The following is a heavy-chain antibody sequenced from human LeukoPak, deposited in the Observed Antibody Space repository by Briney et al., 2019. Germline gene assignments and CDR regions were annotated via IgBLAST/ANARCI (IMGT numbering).Heavy chain of an antibody. D-gene: IGHD7-27*01. V-gene: IGHV3-74*01. Sequence: GGSLRLSCAASGIAFSSYWMHWVRQAPGKGLVWVSRINSDGSSTSYADSVKGRFTISRDNAKNTLYLQMNSLRVEDTAVYYCARGTGGTGYLDLWGRGTLVTVSS. CDR2: INSDGSST. CDR1: GIAFSSYW. J-gene: IGHJ2*01. CDR3: ARGTGGTGYLDL.